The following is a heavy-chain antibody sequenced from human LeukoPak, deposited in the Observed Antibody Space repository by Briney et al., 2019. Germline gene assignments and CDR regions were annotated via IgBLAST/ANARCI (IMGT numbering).Heavy chain of an antibody. V-gene: IGHV3-33*06. Sequence: TGGSLRLSCAASGFTFSSYGMHWVRQAPGKGLEWVAVIWYDGSNKYYADSVKGRFTISRDNSKNTLYLQMNSLRAEDTAVYYCAKPGISGIAAAGPLFDYWGQGTLVTVSS. CDR1: GFTFSSYG. CDR3: AKPGISGIAAAGPLFDY. J-gene: IGHJ4*02. CDR2: IWYDGSNK. D-gene: IGHD6-13*01.